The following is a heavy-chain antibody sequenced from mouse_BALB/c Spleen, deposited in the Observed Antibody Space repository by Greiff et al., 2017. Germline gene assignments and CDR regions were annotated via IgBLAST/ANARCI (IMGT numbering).Heavy chain of an antibody. V-gene: IGHV1S41*01. CDR2: IAPGSGST. J-gene: IGHJ4*01. CDR3: ARDRNGRCYAMDY. Sequence: ELVRPGASVKLSCKASGYTFTSYWINWIKQRPGQGLEWIGRIAPGSGSTYYNEMFKGKVTLTVDTSSSTAYIQLSSLSSEDSAVYYCARDRNGRCYAMDYWGQGTSVTVSS. CDR1: GYTFTSYW. D-gene: IGHD1-1*02.